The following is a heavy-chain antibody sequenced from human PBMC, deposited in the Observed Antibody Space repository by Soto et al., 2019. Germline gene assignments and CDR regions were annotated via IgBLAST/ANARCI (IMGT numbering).Heavy chain of an antibody. V-gene: IGHV1-69*01. CDR3: ARDVSVMTSVFGF. CDR2: ITPMIDTT. Sequence: QVHLVQSGAEVKRPGSSVRVSCRASGGTFYTYAFTWVRQAPGQGLEWMGGITPMIDTTKYAQKFHGRVTFSEAESASTAYMELSNLRSDDTAVYYCARDVSVMTSVFGFWGQGTLITVSS. CDR1: GGTFYTYA. D-gene: IGHD3-10*01. J-gene: IGHJ4*02.